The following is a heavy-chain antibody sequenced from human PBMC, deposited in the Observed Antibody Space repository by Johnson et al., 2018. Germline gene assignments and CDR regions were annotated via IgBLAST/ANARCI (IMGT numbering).Heavy chain of an antibody. CDR1: GFTFHNYA. Sequence: QVQLVQSGGGVVQPGRSLRLSCATSGFTFHNYAMHWVRQAPGTGLEWVALMSYDGRNQYYANSVKVRCPISRDNSKNTLALQMDRPGLEDRAVYYCVSVCAYCCGDCSLNLCAFDIWGQGTMVTVSS. D-gene: IGHD2-21*02. J-gene: IGHJ3*02. CDR3: VSVCAYCCGDCSLNLCAFDI. CDR2: MSYDGRNQ. V-gene: IGHV3-30*04.